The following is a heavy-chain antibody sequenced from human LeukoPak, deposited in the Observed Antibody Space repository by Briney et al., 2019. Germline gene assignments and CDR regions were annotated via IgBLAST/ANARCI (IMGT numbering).Heavy chain of an antibody. V-gene: IGHV4-59*01. CDR1: GGSISDYY. Sequence: SKTLSLTCTVSGGSISDYYWNWIRQPPGKGLEWIGYIYYSGSTTYNPSLKSRVTMSVDTAKNQFSLRVRSVTAADTAVYYCARGDFCSKSNCYLRPMDVWGKGTTVTVSS. CDR2: IYYSGST. CDR3: ARGDFCSKSNCYLRPMDV. J-gene: IGHJ6*03. D-gene: IGHD3-3*01.